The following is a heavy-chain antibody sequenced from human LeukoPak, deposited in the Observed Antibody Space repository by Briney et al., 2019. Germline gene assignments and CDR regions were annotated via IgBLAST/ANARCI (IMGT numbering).Heavy chain of an antibody. D-gene: IGHD2-15*01. CDR1: GFTFSSYS. CDR3: ARDYSGWSRDY. V-gene: IGHV3-21*01. J-gene: IGHJ4*02. Sequence: PGGSLTLSCAVSGFTFSSYSMTWVRQPPGKGLEWVSTIRSSSAEMYYQTTLKGRFTISRDDAKNSLYLQMNSLRAEDTAVYYCARDYSGWSRDYWGQGTLVTVSS. CDR2: IRSSSAEM.